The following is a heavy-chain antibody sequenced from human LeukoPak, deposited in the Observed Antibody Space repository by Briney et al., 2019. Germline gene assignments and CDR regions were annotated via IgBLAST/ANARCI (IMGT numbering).Heavy chain of an antibody. J-gene: IGHJ4*02. V-gene: IGHV1-46*01. CDR3: ARDLGQLGAFDY. CDR2: INPSGGST. D-gene: IGHD1-1*01. Sequence: ASVKVSCKASGYTCTSYYMHGVRQAPGQGLEWMGIINPSGGSTSYAQKFQGRVTMTRDTSTSTVYMELSSLRSEDTAVYYCARDLGQLGAFDYRGQGTLVTVSS. CDR1: GYTCTSYY.